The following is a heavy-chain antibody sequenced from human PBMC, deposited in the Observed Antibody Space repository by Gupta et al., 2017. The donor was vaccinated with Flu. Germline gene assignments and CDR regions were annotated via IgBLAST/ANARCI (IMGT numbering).Heavy chain of an antibody. V-gene: IGHV4-59*08. Sequence: QVQLQESGPGLVKPSETLSLTCTVSGGSISSYYWSWIRQPPGKGLEWIGYIYYSGSTNYNPSLKSRVTISVDTSKNQFSLKLSSVTAADTAVYYCARFPGRGSSWTNYYYYGMDVWGQGTTVTVSS. D-gene: IGHD6-13*01. CDR1: GGSISSYY. J-gene: IGHJ6*02. CDR3: ARFPGRGSSWTNYYYYGMDV. CDR2: IYYSGST.